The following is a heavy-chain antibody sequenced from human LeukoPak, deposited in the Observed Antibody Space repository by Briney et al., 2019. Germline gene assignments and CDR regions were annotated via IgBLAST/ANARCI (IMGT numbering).Heavy chain of an antibody. J-gene: IGHJ4*02. D-gene: IGHD6-25*01. Sequence: PGGSLRLSCAASGFTFNEFWMHWVRQVPGKGLMWVARIHKDGLHTWYADSMKGRFTISRDNAENTVYLQLSSLRVEDTAVYYCARESEAAGTYYLDHWGQGNLVTVSS. CDR1: GFTFNEFW. CDR3: ARESEAAGTYYLDH. CDR2: IHKDGLHT. V-gene: IGHV3-74*01.